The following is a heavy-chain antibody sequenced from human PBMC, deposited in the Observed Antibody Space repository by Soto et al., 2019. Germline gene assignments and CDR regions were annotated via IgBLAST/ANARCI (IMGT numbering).Heavy chain of an antibody. CDR1: GFTFSDAW. J-gene: IGHJ5*02. D-gene: IGHD2-15*01. CDR3: TTDLWRIAVVVGSTGYFNP. Sequence: LRLSCAASGFTFSDAWMSWARQAPGKGLDWVGRIKSKSDGGTTEYAAPVRGRFTISRDDSKNTLYLQMNSLKTEDTAVYYRTTDLWRIAVVVGSTGYFNPWGQGTPVTVSS. V-gene: IGHV3-15*01. CDR2: IKSKSDGGTT.